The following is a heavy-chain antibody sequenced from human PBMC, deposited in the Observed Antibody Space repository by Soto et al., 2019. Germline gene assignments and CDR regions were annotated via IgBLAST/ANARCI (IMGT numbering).Heavy chain of an antibody. CDR3: ARGGSRGYSSSSAYYYGMDV. CDR2: IIPIFGTA. V-gene: IGHV1-69*12. CDR1: GGTFSSYA. D-gene: IGHD6-6*01. Sequence: QVQLVQSGAEVKKPGSSVKVSCKASGGTFSSYAISWVRQAPGQGLEWMGGIIPIFGTANYAQKFQGRVTITADESTSTAYMELSSLRSEDTAVYYCARGGSRGYSSSSAYYYGMDVWGQGTTVTVSS. J-gene: IGHJ6*02.